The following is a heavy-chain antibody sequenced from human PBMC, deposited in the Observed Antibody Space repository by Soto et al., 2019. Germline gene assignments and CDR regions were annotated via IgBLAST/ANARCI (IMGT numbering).Heavy chain of an antibody. CDR3: AKDVVTRVTHFY. J-gene: IGHJ4*02. V-gene: IGHV3-23*01. CDR1: GFTFSSYA. D-gene: IGHD2-2*01. CDR2: ISGSGGST. Sequence: GGSLRLSCAASGFTFSSYAMNWVRQAPGKGLEWVSTISGSGGSTYYADSVKGRFTISRDNSRNTLYLQMNSLRADDTAVYYCAKDVVTRVTHFYWGQGTLVTVSS.